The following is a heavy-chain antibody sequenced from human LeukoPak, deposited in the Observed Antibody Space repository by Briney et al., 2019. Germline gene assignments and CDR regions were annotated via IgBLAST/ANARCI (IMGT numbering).Heavy chain of an antibody. V-gene: IGHV3-74*01. CDR2: INSGGTVT. D-gene: IGHD4-17*01. J-gene: IGHJ4*02. Sequence: GGSLRLSCAASGFTFSDFWMHWVRQAPGKGLVWVSRINSGGTVTNYADSVKGRLTISRDNAKNTLYLQMNSLRAEDTAVYYCARAVTVTTGGSGYWGQGTLVTVSS. CDR3: ARAVTVTTGGSGY. CDR1: GFTFSDFW.